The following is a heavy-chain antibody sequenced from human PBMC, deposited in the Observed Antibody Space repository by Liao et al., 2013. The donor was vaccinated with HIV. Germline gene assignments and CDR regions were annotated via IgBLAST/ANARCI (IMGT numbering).Heavy chain of an antibody. CDR2: INHSGST. D-gene: IGHD1-26*01. CDR1: GGPFSGYY. V-gene: IGHV4-34*01. Sequence: QVRLQQWGAGLLKPSETLSLTCAVYGGPFSGYYWSWIRQPPGKGLEWIGEINHSGSTNYSPSLKSRVTISVDTSKNQFSLRVTSVTPADTAVYYCARAPRCSESYKRKMGACAEYLQPWGQGTLVTVSS. J-gene: IGHJ1*01. CDR3: ARAPRCSESYKRKMGACAEYLQP.